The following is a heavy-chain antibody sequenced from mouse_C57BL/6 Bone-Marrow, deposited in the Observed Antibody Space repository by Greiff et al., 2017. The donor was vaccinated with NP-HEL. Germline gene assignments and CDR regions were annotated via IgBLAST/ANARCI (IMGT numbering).Heavy chain of an antibody. CDR2: IDPSDSYT. CDR1: GYTFTSYW. V-gene: IGHV1-59*01. J-gene: IGHJ4*01. CDR3: AKTGSTAMDY. Sequence: QVHVKQSGAELVRPGTSVKLSCKASGYTFTSYWMHWVKQRPGQGLEWIGVIDPSDSYTNYNQKFKGKATLTVDTSSSTAYMQLSSLTSEDSAVYYCAKTGSTAMDYWGQGTSVTVSS. D-gene: IGHD1-1*01.